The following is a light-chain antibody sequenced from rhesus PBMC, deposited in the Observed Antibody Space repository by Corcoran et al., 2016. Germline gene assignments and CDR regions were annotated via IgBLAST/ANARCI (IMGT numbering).Light chain of an antibody. J-gene: IGKJ4*01. CDR1: QGISNW. V-gene: IGKV1-69*01. Sequence: DIQMTQSPSSLSASVGDRVTITCRASQGISNWLAWYQQKPGKAPKLLIYRASNLETGVQSRLSGSGSGTDSNLTISSLQPEAIATFYCQQHDNSPLTVGGGTTVEIK. CDR2: RAS. CDR3: QQHDNSPLT.